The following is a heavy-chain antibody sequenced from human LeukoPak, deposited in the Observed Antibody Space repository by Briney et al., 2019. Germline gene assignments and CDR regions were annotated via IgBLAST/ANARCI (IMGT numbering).Heavy chain of an antibody. Sequence: HPGGSLRLSCAASGFTFSSYAMSWVRQAPGKGLEWVSAISGSGGSTYYADSVKGRFTISRDNSKNTLYLQMNSLRAEDTAVYYCAKSEFNGGLFDYWGQGTLVTVSS. D-gene: IGHD3-10*01. J-gene: IGHJ4*02. CDR1: GFTFSSYA. CDR3: AKSEFNGGLFDY. CDR2: ISGSGGST. V-gene: IGHV3-23*01.